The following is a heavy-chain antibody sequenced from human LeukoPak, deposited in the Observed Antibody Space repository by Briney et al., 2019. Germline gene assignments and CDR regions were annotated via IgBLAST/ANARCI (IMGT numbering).Heavy chain of an antibody. J-gene: IGHJ4*02. V-gene: IGHV3-74*01. CDR2: INPDGSET. D-gene: IGHD3-10*01. CDR1: GFMFSSYW. Sequence: GGSLRLSCAASGFMFSSYWMHWVRLSPGKGLVWVSCINPDGSETTYADSVKGRPTISKDNAKNTVFLQMNSLRAEDTAVYYCTRAYDSGTYSTFDYWGQGALVTVTS. CDR3: TRAYDSGTYSTFDY.